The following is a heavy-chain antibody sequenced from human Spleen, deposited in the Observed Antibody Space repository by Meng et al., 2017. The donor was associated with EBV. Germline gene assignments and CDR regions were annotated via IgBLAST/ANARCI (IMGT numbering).Heavy chain of an antibody. CDR1: GASISRGNYY. J-gene: IGHJ4*02. CDR2: ISNSGST. Sequence: VKLKESGTGLVKPSQTLSRTCDVSGASISRGNYYWSWIRQPPGKGLEWIGYISNSGSTYYNPSLKSRVNISVDTSENQFSLKLSSVTAADTAVYFCARAEWSAPYYFDYWGQGTLVTVSS. D-gene: IGHD3-3*01. CDR3: ARAEWSAPYYFDY. V-gene: IGHV4-30-4*01.